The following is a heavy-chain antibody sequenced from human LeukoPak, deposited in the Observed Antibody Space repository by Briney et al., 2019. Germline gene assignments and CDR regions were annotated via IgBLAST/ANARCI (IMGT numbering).Heavy chain of an antibody. CDR2: ITGSGITT. D-gene: IGHD2-15*01. CDR3: AKVSGGNYFDY. J-gene: IGHJ4*02. Sequence: GGSLRLSCAVSGFTFSTYAMSWVRQASGKGLEWVSAITGSGITTYYADSVKGRFTISRDNSKNTLYLQMNSLRAEDTAIYYCAKVSGGNYFDYWGQGTPVTVPS. CDR1: GFTFSTYA. V-gene: IGHV3-23*01.